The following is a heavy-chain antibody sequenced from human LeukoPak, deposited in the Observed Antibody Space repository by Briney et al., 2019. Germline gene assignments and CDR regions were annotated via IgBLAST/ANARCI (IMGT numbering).Heavy chain of an antibody. D-gene: IGHD7-27*01. Sequence: GESLKISCKGSGYSFTSYWIGWVRQMPGKGLEWMGIIYPGDSDTRYSPSFQGQVTISADKSISTAYLQWSSLKASDTAMYYCARLGLPDNWGSADYYYGMDVWGQGTTVTVSS. V-gene: IGHV5-51*01. CDR1: GYSFTSYW. CDR2: IYPGDSDT. CDR3: ARLGLPDNWGSADYYYGMDV. J-gene: IGHJ6*02.